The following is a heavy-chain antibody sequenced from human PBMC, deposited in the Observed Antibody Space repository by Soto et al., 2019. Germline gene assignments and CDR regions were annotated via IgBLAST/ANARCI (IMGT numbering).Heavy chain of an antibody. D-gene: IGHD3-9*01. Sequence: EVQLVESGGALVKPGGSLILSCTASGFTFSNAWMHWVRQAPGKGLEWVGRIKSNSDGGTTDDAAPVQGRFTIARDDSKHTVYLQMNSLEIDDTGVYYCTTCGTFWTGYCRWGRGTGVTVSS. CDR2: IKSNSDGGTT. J-gene: IGHJ4*02. V-gene: IGHV3-15*02. CDR3: TTCGTFWTGYCR. CDR1: GFTFSNAW.